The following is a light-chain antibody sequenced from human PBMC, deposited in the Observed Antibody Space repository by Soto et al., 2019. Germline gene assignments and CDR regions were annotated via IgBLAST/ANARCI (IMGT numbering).Light chain of an antibody. J-gene: IGKJ1*01. CDR1: QTVASNF. Sequence: EIVLTQSPGTLSLSPGERVTLSCRASQTVASNFLAWYQQKPGQAPRLLIYGTSSRAAAIPDRFSGSGSGTDCTLSISRLEPEEVAVYYCQQYGGAPRTFGQGTKVEIK. CDR3: QQYGGAPRT. V-gene: IGKV3-20*01. CDR2: GTS.